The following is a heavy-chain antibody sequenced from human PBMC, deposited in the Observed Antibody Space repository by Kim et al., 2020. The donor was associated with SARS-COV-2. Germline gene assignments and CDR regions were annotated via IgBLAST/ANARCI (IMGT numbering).Heavy chain of an antibody. V-gene: IGHV3-9*01. CDR1: GFTFGDYA. D-gene: IGHD6-13*01. CDR2: ISWNSGSI. CDR3: AKDITAAGDDAFDI. Sequence: GGSLRLSCAASGFTFGDYAMHWVRQAPGKGLEWVSGISWNSGSIGYADSVKGRFTISRDNAKNSLYLQMNSLRAEDTALYYCAKDITAAGDDAFDIWGQGTMVTVSS. J-gene: IGHJ3*02.